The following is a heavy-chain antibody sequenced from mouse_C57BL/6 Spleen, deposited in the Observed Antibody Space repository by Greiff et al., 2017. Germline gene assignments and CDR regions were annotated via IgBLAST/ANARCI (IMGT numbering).Heavy chain of an antibody. CDR2: INYDGSST. J-gene: IGHJ2*01. CDR1: GFTFSDYY. Sequence: EVMLVESEGGLVQPGSSMKLSCTASGFTFSDYYMAWVRQVPEKGLEWVANINYDGSSTYYLDSLKSRFIISRDNAKNILYLQMSSLKSEDTATYYCARDRGNYYGSSYFDYWGQGTTLTVSS. D-gene: IGHD1-1*01. CDR3: ARDRGNYYGSSYFDY. V-gene: IGHV5-16*01.